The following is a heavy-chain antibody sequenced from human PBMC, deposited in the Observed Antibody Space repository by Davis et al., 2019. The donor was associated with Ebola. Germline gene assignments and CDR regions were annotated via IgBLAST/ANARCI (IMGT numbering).Heavy chain of an antibody. D-gene: IGHD1/OR15-1a*01. J-gene: IGHJ4*02. CDR1: GGSFSGYY. CDR3: ARRTTAGRIYDY. V-gene: IGHV4-34*01. CDR2: INHSGST. Sequence: SETLSLTCAVYGGSFSGYYWSWIRQPPGKGLEWIGEINHSGSTNYNPSLKSRVTISVDTSKNQLSLKLSSVTAADTAVYYCARRTTAGRIYDYWGQGTLVTVSS.